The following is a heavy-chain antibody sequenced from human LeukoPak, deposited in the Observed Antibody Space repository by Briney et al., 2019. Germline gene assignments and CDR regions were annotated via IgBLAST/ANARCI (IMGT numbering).Heavy chain of an antibody. CDR2: INPNSGGT. J-gene: IGHJ3*02. CDR3: ARLSGSWNDAFDI. D-gene: IGHD1-26*01. CDR1: GYTFTGYY. Sequence: ASVKVSCKASGYTFTGYYMHWVRQAPGQGLEWMGWINPNSGGTNYAQKFQGRVTMTRDTSISTAYMELSRLRSDDTAVYYCARLSGSWNDAFDIWGQGTMVTVSS. V-gene: IGHV1-2*02.